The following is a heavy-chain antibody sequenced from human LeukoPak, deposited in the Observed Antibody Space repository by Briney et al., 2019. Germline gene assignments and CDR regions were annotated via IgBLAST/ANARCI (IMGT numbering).Heavy chain of an antibody. V-gene: IGHV4-39*01. D-gene: IGHD3-10*01. J-gene: IGHJ4*02. CDR2: IHYSGTT. Sequence: SETLSLTCNVSGGSISDNDYSWDWIRQPPRKGLEWMGCIHYSGTTYSNPSLKSRISISVDTSKSQFSLKLRSVTAADTAVYYCARRYYFVSGSYYPFDFWGQGTLVTVSS. CDR3: ARRYYFVSGSYYPFDF. CDR1: GGSISDNDYS.